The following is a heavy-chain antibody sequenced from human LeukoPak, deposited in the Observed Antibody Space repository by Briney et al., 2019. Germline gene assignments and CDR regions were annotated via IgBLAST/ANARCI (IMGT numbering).Heavy chain of an antibody. CDR1: GYSFTSYW. D-gene: IGHD1-1*01. Sequence: GESLKISCQGSGYSFTSYWISWVRQMPGKGLEWMGRIDPSDSYTNYSPSFQGHVTISADKSISTAYLQWSSLKASDTAMYYCARGNWNDAEPYNWFDPWGQGTLVTVSS. CDR3: ARGNWNDAEPYNWFDP. V-gene: IGHV5-10-1*01. CDR2: IDPSDSYT. J-gene: IGHJ5*02.